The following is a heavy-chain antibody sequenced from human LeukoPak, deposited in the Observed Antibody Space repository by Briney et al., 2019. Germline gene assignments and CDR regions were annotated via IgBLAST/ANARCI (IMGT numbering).Heavy chain of an antibody. CDR2: IYYSGST. Sequence: SETLSLTCTVSGGSISSGGYYWSWIRQHPGKGLEWIGYIYYSGSTYYNPSLKSRVTISVDTSKNQFSLKLSSVTAADTAVYYCARDAQGRATYYYYGMDVWGQGTTVTVSS. V-gene: IGHV4-31*03. J-gene: IGHJ6*02. CDR3: ARDAQGRATYYYYGMDV. CDR1: GGSISSGGYY.